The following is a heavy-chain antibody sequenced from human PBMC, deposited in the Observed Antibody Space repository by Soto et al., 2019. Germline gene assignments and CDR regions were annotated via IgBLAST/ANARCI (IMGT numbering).Heavy chain of an antibody. CDR2: INIDGSTT. J-gene: IGHJ3*02. V-gene: IGHV3-74*01. Sequence: GSLRLSCAASGFTFSSFWMHWVRQGPGKGLVWVSRINIDGSTTGHADSVKGRFTISRDNAKNTLYLQMNSLRAEDTAVYYCARDHWSMGPAIDIWGQGTAVTVSS. CDR3: ARDHWSMGPAIDI. CDR1: GFTFSSFW. D-gene: IGHD3-10*01.